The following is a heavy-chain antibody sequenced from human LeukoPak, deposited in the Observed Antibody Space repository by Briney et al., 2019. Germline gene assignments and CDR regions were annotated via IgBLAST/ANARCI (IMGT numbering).Heavy chain of an antibody. CDR1: GGSLSSGSYY. Sequence: SETLSLTCTVSGGSLSSGSYYWSWIRQPAGKGLEWIGRIYTSGSTNYNPSLKSRVTISVDTSKNQYSLKLSSVTAADTAVYYCARESGRDGYNSGGDAFDIWGQGTMVTVSS. J-gene: IGHJ3*02. V-gene: IGHV4-61*02. CDR3: ARESGRDGYNSGGDAFDI. D-gene: IGHD5-24*01. CDR2: IYTSGST.